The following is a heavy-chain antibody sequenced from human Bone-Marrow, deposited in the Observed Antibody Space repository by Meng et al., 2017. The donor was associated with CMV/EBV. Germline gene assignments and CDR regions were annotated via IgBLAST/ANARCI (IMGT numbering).Heavy chain of an antibody. CDR2: ISGSGGST. V-gene: IGHV3-23*01. CDR3: AVYYDFWSGYPNWFDP. Sequence: GESLKISCAASGFTFSSYAMSWVRQAPGKGLEWVSAISGSGGSTYYADSVKGRFTISRDNSKNTLYLQMNSLRAEDTAVYYCAVYYDFWSGYPNWFDPWGQGTLVTVSS. J-gene: IGHJ5*02. CDR1: GFTFSSYA. D-gene: IGHD3-3*01.